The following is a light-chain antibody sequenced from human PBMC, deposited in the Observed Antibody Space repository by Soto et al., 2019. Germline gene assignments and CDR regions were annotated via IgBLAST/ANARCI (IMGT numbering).Light chain of an antibody. CDR1: MRDVGAYNL. CDR2: EVR. CDR3: SSSTSTSSLI. V-gene: IGLV2-14*01. J-gene: IGLJ2*01. Sequence: QSSRSHPASVSGSPGQSITISCAGTMRDVGAYNLVSWYQQHPGRAPQLIIYEVRNRPSGISFRFSGSKSGNTASLTISGLQAEDEADYYCSSSTSTSSLIFGGGTKVTVL.